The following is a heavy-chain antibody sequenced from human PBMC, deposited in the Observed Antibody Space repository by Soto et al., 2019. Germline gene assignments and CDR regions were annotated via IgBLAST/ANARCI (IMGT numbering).Heavy chain of an antibody. D-gene: IGHD2-2*01. V-gene: IGHV4-34*01. Sequence: QVQLQQGGAGLLKPSETLSLTCAVYGGSFSGYYWSWIRQPPGKGLEWIGEINHSGSTNYNPSLKSRVTISVETSKNQFSLKLSSVTAADTAVYYWARASSTSCFDYWGQGTLVTVSS. CDR3: ARASSTSCFDY. J-gene: IGHJ4*02. CDR1: GGSFSGYY. CDR2: INHSGST.